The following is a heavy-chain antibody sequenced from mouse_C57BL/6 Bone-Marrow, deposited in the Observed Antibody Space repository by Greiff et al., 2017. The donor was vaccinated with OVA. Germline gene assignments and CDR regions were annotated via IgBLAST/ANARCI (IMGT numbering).Heavy chain of an antibody. J-gene: IGHJ4*01. CDR1: GYTFTSYW. CDR2: INPSSGYT. CDR3: ARWVTTVAYYAMDY. Sequence: VQGVESGAELAKPGASVKLSCKASGYTFTSYWMHWVKQRPGQGLEWIGYINPSSGYTKYNQKFKDKATLTADKSSSTAYMQLSSLTYEDSAVYYCARWVTTVAYYAMDYWGQGTSVTVSS. V-gene: IGHV1-7*01. D-gene: IGHD1-1*01.